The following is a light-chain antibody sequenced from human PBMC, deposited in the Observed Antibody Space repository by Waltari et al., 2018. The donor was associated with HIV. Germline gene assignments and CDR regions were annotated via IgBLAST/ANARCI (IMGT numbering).Light chain of an antibody. V-gene: IGLV1-51*01. CDR1: SSNIGNNY. J-gene: IGLJ2*01. CDR2: DSN. Sequence: QSVLTQPPSVSAAPGQKVTISCSGSSSNIGNNYVSWYQQLPGTAPKLLIYDSNKRTSGIPDRFSGAKAGTSATLGITGLQTGDEADYYCGTWDTSLSTVVFGGGTKLTVL. CDR3: GTWDTSLSTVV.